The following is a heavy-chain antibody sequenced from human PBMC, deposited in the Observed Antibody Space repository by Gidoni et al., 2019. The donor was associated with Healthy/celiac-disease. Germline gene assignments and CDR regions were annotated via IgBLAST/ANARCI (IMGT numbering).Heavy chain of an antibody. D-gene: IGHD6-19*01. CDR2: IKTKPGNP. CDR3: ARDLRGPTRIAVAGEIDY. CDR1: GYTFTSYA. V-gene: IGHV7-4-1*02. Sequence: QVQLVQSGSELKKPGASVKVSCKASGYTFTSYAMNWVRQAPGQGLEWMGWIKTKPGNPTYAQGFTGRFVFSLDTSVSTAYLQISSLKAEDTAVYYCARDLRGPTRIAVAGEIDYWGQGTLVTVSS. J-gene: IGHJ4*02.